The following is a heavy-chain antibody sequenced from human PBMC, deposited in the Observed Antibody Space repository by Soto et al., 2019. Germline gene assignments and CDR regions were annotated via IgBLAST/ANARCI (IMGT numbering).Heavy chain of an antibody. V-gene: IGHV4-34*01. J-gene: IGHJ3*02. Sequence: SETLSLTCAFYGGSFSGYYWSLIRQPPGKGLEWLGDINPSGSTNYNPSLKSRVIMSVDTSKKQFSLNVTSVTAADTAVYYCARGARRRPHRDAFDIWGQGTMVT. CDR1: GGSFSGYY. CDR3: ARGARRRPHRDAFDI. CDR2: INPSGST.